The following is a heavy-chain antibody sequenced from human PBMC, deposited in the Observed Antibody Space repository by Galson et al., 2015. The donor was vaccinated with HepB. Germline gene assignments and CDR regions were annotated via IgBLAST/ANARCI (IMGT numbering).Heavy chain of an antibody. V-gene: IGHV3-23*01. D-gene: IGHD2-2*01. J-gene: IGHJ5*02. CDR1: GFSFSSYA. Sequence: SLRLSCAASGFSFSSYAMSWVRQAPGKGLEWVSTIRGSGGSTYYVGSVKGRFTISRDNFKNTLYLQMNSLRVEDTAVYYCAKVRYQLLPRGWFDPWGQGTLITVSS. CDR3: AKVRYQLLPRGWFDP. CDR2: IRGSGGST.